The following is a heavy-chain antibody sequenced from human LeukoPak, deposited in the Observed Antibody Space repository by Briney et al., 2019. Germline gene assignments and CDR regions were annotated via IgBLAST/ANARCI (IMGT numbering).Heavy chain of an antibody. CDR2: IYYSGST. Sequence: SETLSLTCTVSGGSISNYYWSWIRQPPGKGLEWIGYIYYSGSTNYNPSLKSRVTISVDTSKNQFSLKLSSVTAADTAVYYCARRRVGMMAPSGAFDIWGQGTMVTVSS. J-gene: IGHJ3*02. V-gene: IGHV4-59*08. CDR1: GGSISNYY. CDR3: ARRRVGMMAPSGAFDI. D-gene: IGHD3-16*01.